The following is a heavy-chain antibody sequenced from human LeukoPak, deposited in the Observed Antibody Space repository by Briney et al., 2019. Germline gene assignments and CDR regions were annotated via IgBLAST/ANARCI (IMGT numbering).Heavy chain of an antibody. D-gene: IGHD3-9*01. CDR1: GFTFSNAW. V-gene: IGHV3-15*01. CDR3: TTDVNYDILTGYYHFDY. CDR2: IKSKTDGGTT. J-gene: IGHJ4*02. Sequence: GGSLRLSCAASGFTFSNAWMSWVRQAPGKGLEWVGRIKSKTDGGTTDYAAPVKGRFTISRDDSKNTPYLQMNSLKTEDTAVYYCTTDVNYDILTGYYHFDYWGQGTLVTVSS.